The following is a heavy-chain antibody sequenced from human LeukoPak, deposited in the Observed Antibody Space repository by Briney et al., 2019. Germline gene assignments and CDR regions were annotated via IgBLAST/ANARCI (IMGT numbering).Heavy chain of an antibody. CDR1: GYSISSGYY. D-gene: IGHD2-15*01. CDR3: ARSVEGYCSGGSCYSYYYYMDV. V-gene: IGHV4-38-2*02. J-gene: IGHJ6*03. CDR2: IYHSGST. Sequence: PSETLSLTCTVSGYSISSGYYWGWIRQPPGKGLEWIGSIYHSGSTNYNPSLKSRVTMSVDTSKNQFSLKLSSVTAADTAVYYCARSVEGYCSGGSCYSYYYYMDVWGKGTTVTVSS.